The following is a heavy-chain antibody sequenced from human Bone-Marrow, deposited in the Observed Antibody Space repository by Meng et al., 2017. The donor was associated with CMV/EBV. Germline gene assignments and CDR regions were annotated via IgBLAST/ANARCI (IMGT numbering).Heavy chain of an antibody. D-gene: IGHD6-6*01. V-gene: IGHV3-30*02. Sequence: GESLKISCAASGFTFSSYGMHWVRQAPGRGLEWVAFIRYDGSNKYYADSVKGRFTISRDNSKNTLYLQMNSLRAEDTAVYYCAKDMRISSIAARSALDYWGQRTLVTVSS. J-gene: IGHJ4*02. CDR1: GFTFSSYG. CDR3: AKDMRISSIAARSALDY. CDR2: IRYDGSNK.